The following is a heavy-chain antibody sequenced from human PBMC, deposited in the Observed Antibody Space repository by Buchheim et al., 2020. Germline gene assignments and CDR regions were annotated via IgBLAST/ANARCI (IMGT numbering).Heavy chain of an antibody. CDR2: INQSGST. CDR3: ARYNWNHFDH. CDR1: GGSFSGYY. J-gene: IGHJ4*02. D-gene: IGHD1-1*01. Sequence: QVQLQQWGAGLLKPSETLSLTCAVYGGSFSGYYWSWIRQPPGKGLEWIGEINQSGSTNYNPSLKSRVTISVDTSKNQFFLRLTSVTAADAAMYYCARYNWNHFDHWGQGSL. V-gene: IGHV4-34*01.